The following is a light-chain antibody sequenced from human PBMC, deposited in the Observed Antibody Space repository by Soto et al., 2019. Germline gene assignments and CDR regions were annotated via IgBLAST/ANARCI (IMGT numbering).Light chain of an antibody. Sequence: DIQMTQSPSNLSASVGDRVTITCRASQSISNWLAWYQQKPGKAPKMLIYKASTLQSGVPSRFSGSGSGTEFTLPISSLQPEDISTYFCQQYDSFSFTFGQGTRLEIK. CDR1: QSISNW. J-gene: IGKJ2*01. V-gene: IGKV1-5*03. CDR2: KAS. CDR3: QQYDSFSFT.